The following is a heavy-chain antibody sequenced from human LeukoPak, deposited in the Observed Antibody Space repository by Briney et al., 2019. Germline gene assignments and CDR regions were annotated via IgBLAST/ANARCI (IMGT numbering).Heavy chain of an antibody. D-gene: IGHD3-22*01. CDR1: GGSFSGYY. CDR2: ITQSGTT. V-gene: IGHV4-34*01. Sequence: SETLSLTCAVYGGSFSGYYWSGIRQPPGKGLEWIGEITQSGTTKYNPSLKSRVTMSVDTSKNQFSLRLSSVTPADTAVYYCATGPDYYDSSSYYSHYWGRGTLVTVSS. J-gene: IGHJ4*02. CDR3: ATGPDYYDSSSYYSHY.